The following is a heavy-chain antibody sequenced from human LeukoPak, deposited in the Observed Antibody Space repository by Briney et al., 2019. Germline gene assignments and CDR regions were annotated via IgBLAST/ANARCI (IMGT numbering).Heavy chain of an antibody. Sequence: PSETLSLTCAVSGGSISSSNWWSWVRQPPGKGLEWIGEIYHSGSTNYNPSLKSRVTISVDKSKNQFSLKLSSVTAADTAVYYCARERSSSWYYFDYWGQGTLVTVSS. CDR2: IYHSGST. D-gene: IGHD6-13*01. V-gene: IGHV4-4*02. CDR1: GGSISSSNW. J-gene: IGHJ4*02. CDR3: ARERSSSWYYFDY.